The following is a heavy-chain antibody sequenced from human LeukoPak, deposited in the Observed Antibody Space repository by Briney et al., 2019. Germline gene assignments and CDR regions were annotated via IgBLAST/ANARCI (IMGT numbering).Heavy chain of an antibody. V-gene: IGHV3-30-3*01. Sequence: GGSLRLSCAASGFTSSSYAMHWVRQAPGKGLEWVAVISYDGSNKYYADSVKGRFTISRDNSKNTLYLQMNSLRAEDTAVYYCARKYCISTSGYFDYWGQGTLVTVSS. CDR2: ISYDGSNK. CDR3: ARKYCISTSGYFDY. J-gene: IGHJ4*02. D-gene: IGHD2-2*01. CDR1: GFTSSSYA.